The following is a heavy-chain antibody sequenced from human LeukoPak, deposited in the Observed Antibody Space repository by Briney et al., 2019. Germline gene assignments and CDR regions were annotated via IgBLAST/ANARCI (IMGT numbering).Heavy chain of an antibody. CDR1: GGSINSGNYY. CDR2: IYTSGTT. Sequence: PPETLSLTCTVSGGSINSGNYYWSWIRQSAGKGLEWIGRIYTSGTTSYNPSLKSRVTISVDTSKNQFSLRLTSVTAADTAVYYCARALSSSFWSGYLGWFDPWGHGTLVTVSS. D-gene: IGHD3-3*01. V-gene: IGHV4-61*02. J-gene: IGHJ5*02. CDR3: ARALSSSFWSGYLGWFDP.